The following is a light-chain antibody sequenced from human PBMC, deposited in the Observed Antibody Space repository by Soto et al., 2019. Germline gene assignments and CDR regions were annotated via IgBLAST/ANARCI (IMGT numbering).Light chain of an antibody. CDR1: KLGGKY. Sequence: SYELTQSASVSVSPGQTASITCSGDKLGGKYVCWYQQKSGQSPVLVIYQDSKRPSGIPERFSGSNSGNTATLTISGTQAMDEADYYCQAWDSSIVVFGGRTKLTVL. CDR3: QAWDSSIVV. CDR2: QDS. J-gene: IGLJ2*01. V-gene: IGLV3-1*01.